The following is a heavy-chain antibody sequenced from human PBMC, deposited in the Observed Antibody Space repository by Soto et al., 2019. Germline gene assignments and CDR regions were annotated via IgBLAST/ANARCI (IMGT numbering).Heavy chain of an antibody. Sequence: SLRLSCAASGFTFSSYAMHWVRQAPGKGLEWVAVISYDGSNKYYADSVKGRFTISRDNSKNTLYLQMNSLRAEDTAVYYCARDPFPVRGVIYYYYYGMDVWGQGTTVTVSS. CDR3: ARDPFPVRGVIYYYYYGMDV. CDR1: GFTFSSYA. V-gene: IGHV3-30-3*01. J-gene: IGHJ6*02. D-gene: IGHD3-10*01. CDR2: ISYDGSNK.